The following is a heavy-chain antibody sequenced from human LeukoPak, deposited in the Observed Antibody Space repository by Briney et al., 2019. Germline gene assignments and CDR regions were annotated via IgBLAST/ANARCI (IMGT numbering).Heavy chain of an antibody. CDR1: GGSFSGYY. CDR3: VRGRPGEQQLVVVHRRRYNWFDP. Sequence: SETLSLTCAVYGGSFSGYYWSWIRQPPGKGLEWIGEINHSGSTNYNPSLKSRVTISVDTSKNQFSLKLSSVTAADTAVCYCVRGRPGEQQLVVVHRRRYNWFDPWGQGTLVTVSS. CDR2: INHSGST. V-gene: IGHV4-34*01. D-gene: IGHD6-13*01. J-gene: IGHJ5*02.